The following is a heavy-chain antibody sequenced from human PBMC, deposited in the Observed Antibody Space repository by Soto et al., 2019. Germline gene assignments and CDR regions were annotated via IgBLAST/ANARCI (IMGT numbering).Heavy chain of an antibody. D-gene: IGHD3-22*01. Sequence: GGALSLSCAASGVTVSRYPRWRCRQAPEKGLEWVSAITGSGGSTYYADSVKGLFTISRDNSKNRLYLQMNSLRGEDTAVYYCAKYRYIAYYYDRSGYSPFDYWGRGTLVTVSS. CDR2: ITGSGGST. CDR3: AKYRYIAYYYDRSGYSPFDY. CDR1: GVTVSRYP. V-gene: IGHV3-23*01. J-gene: IGHJ4*02.